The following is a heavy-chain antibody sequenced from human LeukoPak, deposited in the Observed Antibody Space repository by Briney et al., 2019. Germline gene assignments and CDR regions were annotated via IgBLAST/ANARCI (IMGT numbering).Heavy chain of an antibody. V-gene: IGHV3-7*04. CDR3: ARDPPPYGVDYFDY. D-gene: IGHD4-17*01. Sequence: GGSLRLSCAASGFTFSTYWMTWVRQAPGTGLEWVATIKQDGSEKYYADSVKGRFTISRDNAKNSLYLQMSSLRAEDSAVYYCARDPPPYGVDYFDYWGQGTLVTVSS. CDR2: IKQDGSEK. CDR1: GFTFSTYW. J-gene: IGHJ4*02.